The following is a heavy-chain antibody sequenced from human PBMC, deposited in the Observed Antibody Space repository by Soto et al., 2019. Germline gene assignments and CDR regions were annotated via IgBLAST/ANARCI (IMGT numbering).Heavy chain of an antibody. Sequence: QVQLVESGGGLVRPGGSLTLSCAASRFIFSDYYMSWIRQAPGKGLEWVSHISGSGSNIFYVDSVKGRFTISRDNAKSSLYLQMNSLRAEDTAVYYCARGTGEVDYWGQGILVTVSS. D-gene: IGHD2-8*02. CDR3: ARGTGEVDY. CDR2: ISGSGSNI. J-gene: IGHJ4*02. V-gene: IGHV3-11*01. CDR1: RFIFSDYY.